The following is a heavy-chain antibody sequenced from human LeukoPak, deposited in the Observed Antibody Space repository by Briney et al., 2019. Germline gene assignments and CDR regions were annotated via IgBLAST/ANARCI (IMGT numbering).Heavy chain of an antibody. V-gene: IGHV3-74*01. D-gene: IGHD3-22*01. J-gene: IGHJ4*02. Sequence: GGSLRLSCAASEFTFSAYWMHWVRQVPGKGLVWVSRINGDGSSTSYADSVKGRFTISRDNAKNMLYLQMNSLRAEDTAVYYCARDLELTYYDSSGYDYWGQGTLVTVSS. CDR2: INGDGSST. CDR3: ARDLELTYYDSSGYDY. CDR1: EFTFSAYW.